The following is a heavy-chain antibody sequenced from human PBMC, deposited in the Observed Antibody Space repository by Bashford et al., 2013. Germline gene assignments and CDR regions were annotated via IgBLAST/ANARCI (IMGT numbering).Heavy chain of an antibody. CDR1: GYTFTGYY. J-gene: IGHJ6*02. CDR3: AKSITSTVTTKKNGMDV. V-gene: IGHV1-2*02. Sequence: VASVKVSCKASGYTFTGYYMHWVRQAPGQGLEWMGWINPNSGGTNYAQKFQGRVTMTRDTSISTAYMELSRLRSDDTAVYYCAKSITSTVTTKKNGMDVWGQGTTVTVSS. D-gene: IGHD4-17*01. CDR2: INPNSGGT.